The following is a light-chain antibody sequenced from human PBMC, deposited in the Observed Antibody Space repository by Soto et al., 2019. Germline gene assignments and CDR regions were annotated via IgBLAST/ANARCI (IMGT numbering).Light chain of an antibody. CDR3: SSYTSSSTLV. Sequence: QSVLTQPASVSGSPGQSVSISCTGTSSEVGGYNYVSWYQQHPGKAPKLMIYDVNNRPSGVSDRFSGSKSGNTASLTISGLQAXXEADXYCSSYTSSSTLVFGTGTKVTVL. CDR1: SSEVGGYNY. J-gene: IGLJ1*01. V-gene: IGLV2-14*01. CDR2: DVN.